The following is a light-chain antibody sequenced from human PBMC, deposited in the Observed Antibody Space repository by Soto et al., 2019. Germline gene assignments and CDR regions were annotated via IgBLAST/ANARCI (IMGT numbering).Light chain of an antibody. CDR3: QQYGTSPRT. CDR2: GAS. V-gene: IGKV3-20*01. CDR1: QSLSSNH. Sequence: EIVLTQSPDTLSLSPGERATLSCRASQSLSSNHLAWYQQKPGQAPRLLIYGASSRATGIPDRFSGSGSGTEFTLTINRLEAEDFTVYYCQQYGTSPRTFGPGTKLEIK. J-gene: IGKJ2*01.